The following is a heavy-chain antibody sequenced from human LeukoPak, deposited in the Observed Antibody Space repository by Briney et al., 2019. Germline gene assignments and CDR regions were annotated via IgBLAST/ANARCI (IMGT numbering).Heavy chain of an antibody. CDR1: GFTFSSYS. D-gene: IGHD2-8*01. Sequence: GGSLRLSCAASGFTFSSYSMNWVRQAPGKGLEWVSYISSSSSTIYYADSVKGRFTISRDNAKNSLYLQMNSLRAEDTAVYYCAIGNGARAFDIWGQGTMVTVSS. V-gene: IGHV3-48*04. J-gene: IGHJ3*02. CDR2: ISSSSSTI. CDR3: AIGNGARAFDI.